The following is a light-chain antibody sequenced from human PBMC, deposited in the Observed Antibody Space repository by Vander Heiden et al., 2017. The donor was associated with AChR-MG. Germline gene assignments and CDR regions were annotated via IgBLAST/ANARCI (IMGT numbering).Light chain of an antibody. CDR1: QTINRY. J-gene: IGKJ1*01. CDR2: TAS. CDR3: QQRDSTPRT. V-gene: IGKV1-39*01. Sequence: DIQMTQSPSSLSASVGDTVTITCRASQTINRYLNWYQQKPGTAPKVLIYTASSLQSDVPSRFSGSGSGTDFTLTINRLQPEDSATYYCQQRDSTPRTFGQGTKVEIK.